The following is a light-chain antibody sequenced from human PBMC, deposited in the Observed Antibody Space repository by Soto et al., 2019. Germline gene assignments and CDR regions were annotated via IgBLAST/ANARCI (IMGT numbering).Light chain of an antibody. CDR2: DAS. Sequence: EIVLTQSPATLSLSPGERATLSCRASQSVSSYLAWYQQKPGQAPRLLIYDASNRATGIPARFSGSGSGTDFTLTISSLEPEDFEVYYCQQRSNWSPVVGPGTKVDIK. CDR3: QQRSNWSPV. CDR1: QSVSSY. V-gene: IGKV3-11*01. J-gene: IGKJ3*01.